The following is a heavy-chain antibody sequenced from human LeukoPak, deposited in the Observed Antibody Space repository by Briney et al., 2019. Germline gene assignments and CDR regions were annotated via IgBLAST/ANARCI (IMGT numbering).Heavy chain of an antibody. V-gene: IGHV4-61*02. CDR2: IYTSGST. CDR3: ARSPQGWEYYRGEFDY. Sequence: SETLSLTCTVSGGSISSGSYYWSWIRQPAGKGLEWIGRIYTSGSTNYNPSLKSRVTISVDTSKNQFSLKLSSVTAADTAVCYCARSPQGWEYYRGEFDYWGQGTLVTVSS. J-gene: IGHJ4*02. CDR1: GGSISSGSYY. D-gene: IGHD1-26*01.